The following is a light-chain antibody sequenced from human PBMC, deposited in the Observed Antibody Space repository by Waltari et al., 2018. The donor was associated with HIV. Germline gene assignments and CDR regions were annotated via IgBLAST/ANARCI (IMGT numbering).Light chain of an antibody. J-gene: IGLJ1*01. CDR1: VLPKQY. Sequence: SYELTQPPSVSVSPGQTARITCPGDVLPKQYVSWYQQKPGQAPVLVIYKDSERPSGIPERFSGSSSGTTVTLTISGVQAEDEADYYCQSGDSSAPYVFGTGTKVTVL. CDR2: KDS. V-gene: IGLV3-25*03. CDR3: QSGDSSAPYV.